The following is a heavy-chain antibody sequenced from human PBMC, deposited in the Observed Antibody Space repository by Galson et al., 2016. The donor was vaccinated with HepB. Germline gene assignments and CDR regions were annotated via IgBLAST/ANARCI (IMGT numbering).Heavy chain of an antibody. CDR2: INPSGGGT. D-gene: IGHD6-19*01. Sequence: SVKVSCKASGYIFTTYYIHWVRQAPGQGLEWMGTINPSGGGTNYAQKFQGRVTMTRDTSTSTVYMELSSLRSEDTAVYYCARVKAVAGTRNWLDPWGQGSLVTVSS. CDR1: GYIFTTYY. CDR3: ARVKAVAGTRNWLDP. V-gene: IGHV1-46*01. J-gene: IGHJ5*02.